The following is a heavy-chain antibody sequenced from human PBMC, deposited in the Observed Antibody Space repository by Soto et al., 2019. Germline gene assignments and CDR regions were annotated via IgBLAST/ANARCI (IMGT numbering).Heavy chain of an antibody. Sequence: QVQLVQSGSEVMRPGSSVTVSCKTSGGIFKNFDIGWVRQSPGQGLEWMGEIIPLFNATNYAQKFRGRVTVTADESTRTAYMELTRLTYDDTAVYFCAINAERNAQKFDFWGQGTLVTVSS. CDR2: IIPLFNAT. J-gene: IGHJ4*02. D-gene: IGHD2-2*01. V-gene: IGHV1-69*01. CDR3: AINAERNAQKFDF. CDR1: GGIFKNFD.